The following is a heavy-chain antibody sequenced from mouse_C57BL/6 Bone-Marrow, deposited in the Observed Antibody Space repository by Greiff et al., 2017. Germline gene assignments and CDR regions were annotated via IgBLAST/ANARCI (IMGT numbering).Heavy chain of an antibody. J-gene: IGHJ2*01. CDR2: IDPSDSYT. Sequence: KESCKASGYTFTSYWMHWVKQRPGQGLEWIGEIDPSDSYTNYNQKFKGKSTLTVDKSSSTAYMQLSSLTSEDSAVYYCARGGYYGSNFFDYWGQGTTLTVSS. CDR3: ARGGYYGSNFFDY. D-gene: IGHD1-1*01. V-gene: IGHV1-69*01. CDR1: GYTFTSYW.